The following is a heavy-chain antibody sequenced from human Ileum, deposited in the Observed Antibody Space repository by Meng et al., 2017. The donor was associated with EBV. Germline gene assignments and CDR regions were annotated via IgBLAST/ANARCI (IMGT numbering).Heavy chain of an antibody. V-gene: IGHV3-33*03. CDR2: ISYDGSNK. CDR1: GFTFSSSV. Sequence: QWRLVGSGGGVVQPGRSLRRSCAPFGFTFSSSVMHWVRQAPGKGLEWVALISYDGSNKFYADSLKGRFTISRDNSDNTVSLHINSLRVEDTAVYYCATNTPHHYWGQGTLVTVSS. CDR3: ATNTPHHY. D-gene: IGHD2-2*02. J-gene: IGHJ4*02.